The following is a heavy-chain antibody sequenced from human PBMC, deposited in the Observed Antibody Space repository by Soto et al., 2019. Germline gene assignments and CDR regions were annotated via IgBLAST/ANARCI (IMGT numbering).Heavy chain of an antibody. V-gene: IGHV3-64D*08. CDR1: GFTFSSYA. Sequence: GGSLRLSCSASGFTFSSYAMHWVRQAPGKGLEYVSAISSNGGSTYYADSVKGRFTISRDNSKNTLYLQMSSLRAEDTAVYYCVKDSPSRKTGYSSGWPYYFDYWGQGTLVTVSS. CDR3: VKDSPSRKTGYSSGWPYYFDY. D-gene: IGHD6-19*01. CDR2: ISSNGGST. J-gene: IGHJ4*02.